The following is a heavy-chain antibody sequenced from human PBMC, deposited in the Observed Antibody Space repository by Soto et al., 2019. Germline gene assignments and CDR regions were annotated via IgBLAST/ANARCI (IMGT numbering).Heavy chain of an antibody. J-gene: IGHJ6*02. V-gene: IGHV1-69*06. CDR3: AREWDGSNSGALHYNYGMDV. CDR2: IIPIFDSP. D-gene: IGHD1-26*01. CDR1: GGSFSTYA. Sequence: QVQLVQSGAEVKKPGSSVRVSCKASGGSFSTYAFSWVRQAPGHGLEWMGGIIPIFDSPYYAQNFQGRVTIAADRSTSTVYMDLRSLRSDDTAVYYCAREWDGSNSGALHYNYGMDVWGQGTTVTVSS.